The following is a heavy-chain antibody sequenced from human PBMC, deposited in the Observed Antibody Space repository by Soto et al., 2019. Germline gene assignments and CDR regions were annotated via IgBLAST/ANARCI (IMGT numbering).Heavy chain of an antibody. V-gene: IGHV4-59*01. CDR1: GDSISSYY. D-gene: IGHD6-6*01. CDR2: IHYSGST. J-gene: IGHJ5*02. CDR3: ARGGLAARKGRWFDP. Sequence: QVQLQESGPGLVKPSETLSLTCTVSGDSISSYYWGWIRQPPGKGLEWIGYIHYSGSTNYNPSLKSPVTISVDTPKTQSSLKVNSMTAADTAVYYCARGGLAARKGRWFDPWGQGTLVTVSS.